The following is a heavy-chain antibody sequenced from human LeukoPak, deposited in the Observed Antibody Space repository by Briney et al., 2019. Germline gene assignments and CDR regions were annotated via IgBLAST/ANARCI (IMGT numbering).Heavy chain of an antibody. D-gene: IGHD5-18*01. CDR1: GFTFSSYG. V-gene: IGHV3-30*02. CDR2: IRYDGSNK. Sequence: PGGSLRLSCAASGFTFSSYGMHWVRQAPGKGLEWVAFIRYDGSNKYYADSVKGRFTISRDNSKNTLYLQMNSLRAEDTAVYYCAKTGAAAIYYFDYWGQGTLVTVSS. J-gene: IGHJ4*02. CDR3: AKTGAAAIYYFDY.